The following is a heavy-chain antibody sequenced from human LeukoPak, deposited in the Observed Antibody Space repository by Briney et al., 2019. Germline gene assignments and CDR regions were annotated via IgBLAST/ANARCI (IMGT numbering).Heavy chain of an antibody. CDR1: GVIVSRNF. CDR3: ARVSTAVSLAIDY. D-gene: IGHD6-13*01. V-gene: IGHV3-53*01. J-gene: IGHJ4*02. Sequence: PGGSLRLSCAASGVIVSRNFMSWVRQAPGKGLQWVAIMYAGGTTDYSDSVRGRFHISRDSSNNTLSLQINSLRAEDTAVYYCARVSTAVSLAIDYWGQGTLVTVST. CDR2: MYAGGTT.